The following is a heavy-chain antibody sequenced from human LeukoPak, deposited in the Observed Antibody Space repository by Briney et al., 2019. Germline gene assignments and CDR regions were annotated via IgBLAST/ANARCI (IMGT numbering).Heavy chain of an antibody. Sequence: GGSLRLSCAASGFTFSSYGMHWVRQAPGKGLEWVAVISYDGSNKYYADSVKGRFTISRDNAKNSLYLQMDSLRDEDTVVYYCVRDAAYSAFNMWGQGTMVTVSS. D-gene: IGHD4-11*01. CDR1: GFTFSSYG. CDR3: VRDAAYSAFNM. J-gene: IGHJ3*02. CDR2: ISYDGSNK. V-gene: IGHV3-30*03.